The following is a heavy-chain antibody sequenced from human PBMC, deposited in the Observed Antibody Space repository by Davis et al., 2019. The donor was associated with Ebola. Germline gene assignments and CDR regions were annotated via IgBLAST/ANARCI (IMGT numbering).Heavy chain of an antibody. CDR2: VNPKTGKT. D-gene: IGHD4/OR15-4a*01. Sequence: ASVKVSCKASGYTFTRYDISWVRQAPGQGLEWMGWVNPKTGKTEYAQRFQGRVTITMNTSMSTVYIDLSSLTSEDTAVYYCARGLTSYYGLDVWGQGTTVTVSS. J-gene: IGHJ6*02. V-gene: IGHV1-8*03. CDR1: GYTFTRYD. CDR3: ARGLTSYYGLDV.